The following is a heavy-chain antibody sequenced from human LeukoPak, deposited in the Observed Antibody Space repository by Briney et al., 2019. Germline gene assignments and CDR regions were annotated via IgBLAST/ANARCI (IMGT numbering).Heavy chain of an antibody. CDR3: AKSNGYGLVDI. CDR2: INHGESA. D-gene: IGHD3-10*01. CDR1: GGSFSGFY. Sequence: SETLSLTCAVYGGSFSGFYWSWVRQFPGKGLEWIGEINHGESANYSPSLRSRVTISLDTSRNQFSLKLNSVTAADTAVYYCAKSNGYGLVDIWGQGTMVTVSS. V-gene: IGHV4-34*01. J-gene: IGHJ3*02.